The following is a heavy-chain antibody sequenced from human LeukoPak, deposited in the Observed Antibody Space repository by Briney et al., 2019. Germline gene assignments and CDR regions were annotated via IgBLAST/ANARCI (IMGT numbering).Heavy chain of an antibody. CDR2: IWYDGSNK. CDR1: GFTFSSYS. J-gene: IGHJ6*02. Sequence: SGGSLRLSCAASGFTFSSYSMNWVRQAPGKGLEWVAVIWYDGSNKYYADSVKGRFTISRDNSKNTLYLQMNSLRAEDTAVYYCARDTDDYGMDVWGQGTTVTVSS. CDR3: ARDTDDYGMDV. D-gene: IGHD3-3*01. V-gene: IGHV3-33*08.